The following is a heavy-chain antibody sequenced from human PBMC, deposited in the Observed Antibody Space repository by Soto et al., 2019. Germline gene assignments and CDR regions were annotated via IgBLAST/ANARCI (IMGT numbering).Heavy chain of an antibody. CDR1: GYSLTSYW. CDR3: ASNNNWNYYCGIDV. CDR2: IDASGSYT. V-gene: IGHV5-10-1*01. Sequence: GESLKISCKGSGYSLTSYWISWVRQMPGKGLEGVGRIDASGSYTKYSPSFQGHVTISADKSISTAYLQWSSLKASDTAMYYCASNNNWNYYCGIDVWGQGTTVTVSS. D-gene: IGHD1-1*01. J-gene: IGHJ6*02.